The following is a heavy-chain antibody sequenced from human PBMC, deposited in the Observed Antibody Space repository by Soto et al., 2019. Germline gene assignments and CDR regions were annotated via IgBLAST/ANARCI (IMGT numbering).Heavy chain of an antibody. CDR2: ISYDGSDK. CDR1: GFTFSNAW. V-gene: IGHV3-30-3*01. D-gene: IGHD3-22*01. CDR3: ARDYYKYYDSSGYYRSPAY. Sequence: GGSLRLSCAASGFTFSNAWMNWVRQAPGKGLEWVALISYDGSDKDYADSVKGRFTISRDNSGNTLFLQMNSLRAEDTAVYYCARDYYKYYDSSGYYRSPAYWGQGT. J-gene: IGHJ4*02.